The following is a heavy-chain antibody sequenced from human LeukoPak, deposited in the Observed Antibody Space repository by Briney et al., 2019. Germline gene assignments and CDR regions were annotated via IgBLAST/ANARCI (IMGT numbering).Heavy chain of an antibody. J-gene: IGHJ4*02. CDR2: IYNGGST. CDR3: ARDYYDSSGYYSLVY. D-gene: IGHD3-22*01. Sequence: GGSLRLSCAASGFTVSSNYMSWVRQAPGKGLEWVSLIYNGGSTKYADAVKGRFTISRDNSKNTLYLQMNSLRAEDTAVYYCARDYYDSSGYYSLVYWGQGTLVTVSA. V-gene: IGHV3-66*01. CDR1: GFTVSSNY.